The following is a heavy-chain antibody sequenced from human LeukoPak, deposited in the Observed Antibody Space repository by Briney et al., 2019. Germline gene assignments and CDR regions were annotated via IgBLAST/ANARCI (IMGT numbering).Heavy chain of an antibody. D-gene: IGHD4-11*01. J-gene: IGHJ4*02. CDR2: ISSSSSYI. CDR3: ARMTTGQQRYFDY. V-gene: IGHV3-21*01. Sequence: GGSLRLSCAASGFTFSSYSMNWVRQAAGKGLEWVSSISSSSSYIYYADSVKGRFTISRDNAKNSLYLQMNSLRAEDTAVYYCARMTTGQQRYFDYWGQGTLVTVSS. CDR1: GFTFSSYS.